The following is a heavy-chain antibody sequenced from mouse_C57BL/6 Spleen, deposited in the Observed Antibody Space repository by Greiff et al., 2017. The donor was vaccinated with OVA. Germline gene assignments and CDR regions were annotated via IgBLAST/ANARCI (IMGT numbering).Heavy chain of an antibody. CDR1: GYTFTSYW. Sequence: QVQLQQPGAELVKPGASVKMSCKASGYTFTSYWITWVKQRPGQGLEWIGDIYPGSGSTNYNEKFTSKATLTVDTSSSTAYMQISSLTSEDSAVYGCARAHYYGSSNGFDYWGQGTTLTVSS. CDR2: IYPGSGST. CDR3: ARAHYYGSSNGFDY. D-gene: IGHD1-1*01. J-gene: IGHJ2*01. V-gene: IGHV1-55*01.